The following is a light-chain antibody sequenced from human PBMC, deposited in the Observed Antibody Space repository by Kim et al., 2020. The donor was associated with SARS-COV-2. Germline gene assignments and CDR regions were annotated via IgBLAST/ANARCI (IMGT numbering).Light chain of an antibody. J-gene: IGKJ1*01. V-gene: IGKV2-28*01. CDR3: MQALETSWT. CDR1: QSLLHTKGYNY. CDR2: LGS. Sequence: PASISCRSSQSLLHTKGYNYLEWYLQKPGQSPQLLIYLGSDRASGVPDRFSGSGSDTNFTLKISRVEAEDVGVYYCMQALETSWTFGQGTKVDIK.